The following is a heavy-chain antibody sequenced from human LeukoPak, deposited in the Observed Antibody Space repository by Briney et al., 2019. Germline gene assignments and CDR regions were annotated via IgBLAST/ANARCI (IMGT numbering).Heavy chain of an antibody. J-gene: IGHJ6*02. CDR2: IWYDGSNK. D-gene: IGHD2-21*01. Sequence: PGRSLRLFCTASGFTFSSYGMHWVRQAPGKGLEWVAIIWYDGSNKYYADSVKGRFTISRDNSKNTLYLQVNSLRVEDTAVYYCARDVVVGTHYGMDVWGQGTTVTVSS. V-gene: IGHV3-33*01. CDR3: ARDVVVGTHYGMDV. CDR1: GFTFSSYG.